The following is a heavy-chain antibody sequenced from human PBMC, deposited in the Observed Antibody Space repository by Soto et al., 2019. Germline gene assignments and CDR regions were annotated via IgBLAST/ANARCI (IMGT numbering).Heavy chain of an antibody. CDR2: ISSSSSYI. CDR1: GFTFSSYS. CDR3: ARESRGDAMVRGASFDY. V-gene: IGHV3-21*01. D-gene: IGHD3-10*01. J-gene: IGHJ4*02. Sequence: EVQLVESGGGLVKPGGSLRLSCAASGFTFSSYSMNWVRQAPGKGLEWVSSISSSSSYIYYADSVKGRFTISRDNAKNSLYLQMNSLRAEDTAVYYCARESRGDAMVRGASFDYWGQGTLVTVSS.